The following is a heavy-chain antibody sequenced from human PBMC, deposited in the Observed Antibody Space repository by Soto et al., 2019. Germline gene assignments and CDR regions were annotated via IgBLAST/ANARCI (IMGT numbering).Heavy chain of an antibody. CDR3: AAQVREGLYYYGSGSYRSTIDY. CDR2: IYPGDSDT. D-gene: IGHD3-10*01. J-gene: IGHJ4*02. Sequence: GESLKISCKGSGYSFTSYWIGWVRQMPGKGLEWMGIIYPGDSDTRYSPSFQGQVTISADKSISTAYLQWSSLKASDTAMYYCAAQVREGLYYYGSGSYRSTIDYCGQRTLVTVSS. V-gene: IGHV5-51*01. CDR1: GYSFTSYW.